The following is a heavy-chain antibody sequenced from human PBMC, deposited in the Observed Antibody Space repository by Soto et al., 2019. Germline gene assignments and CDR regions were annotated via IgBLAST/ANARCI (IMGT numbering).Heavy chain of an antibody. CDR3: ARDRHTTEGNWFDP. CDR2: IYHSGST. J-gene: IGHJ5*02. Sequence: LSLTCAVSGGSISSGGYSWSWIRQPPGKGLEWIGYIYHSGSTYYNPSLKSRVTISVDRSKNQFSLKLSSVTAADTAVYYCARDRHTTEGNWFDPWGQGTLVTVSS. V-gene: IGHV4-30-2*01. D-gene: IGHD4-17*01. CDR1: GGSISSGGYS.